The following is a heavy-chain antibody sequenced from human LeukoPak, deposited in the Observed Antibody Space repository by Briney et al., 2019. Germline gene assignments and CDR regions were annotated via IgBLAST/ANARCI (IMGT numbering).Heavy chain of an antibody. V-gene: IGHV3-9*01. J-gene: IGHJ6*02. CDR3: AKSGAAGTGYYYGMDV. CDR2: ISWNSGSI. Sequence: GGSLRPSCAASGFTFSSYAMSWVRQAPGKGLEWVSGISWNSGSIGYADSVKGRFTISRDNAKNSLYLQMNSLRAEDTALYYCAKSGAAGTGYYYGMDVWGQGTTVTVSS. D-gene: IGHD6-13*01. CDR1: GFTFSSYA.